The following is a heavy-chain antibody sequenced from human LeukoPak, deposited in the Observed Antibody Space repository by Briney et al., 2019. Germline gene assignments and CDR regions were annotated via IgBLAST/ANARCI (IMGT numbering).Heavy chain of an antibody. CDR1: GFTFSSAW. J-gene: IGHJ4*02. CDR3: TRRSSAAGRQYFDY. V-gene: IGHV3-15*07. D-gene: IGHD6-13*01. Sequence: KSGGSLRLSCAASGFTFSSAWMNWVRQAPGKGLEWVGRIKSETDGGTTAYAAPVKGTFTISRDDSENTLYLLMNSLKTEDTAVYYCTRRSSAAGRQYFDYWGQGTLVTVSS. CDR2: IKSETDGGTT.